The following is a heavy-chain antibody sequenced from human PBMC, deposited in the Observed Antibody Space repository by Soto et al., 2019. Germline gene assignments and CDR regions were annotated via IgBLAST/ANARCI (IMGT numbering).Heavy chain of an antibody. J-gene: IGHJ6*02. V-gene: IGHV5-51*01. D-gene: IGHD5-12*01. Sequence: GESLRISCKGSGYSFTSYWIGWVRQMPGKGLEWMGIIYPGDSDTRYSPSFQGQVTISADKSISTAYLQWSSLKASDTAMYYCARHRRRWLQFGYYYYGMDVWGQGTTVTVSS. CDR3: ARHRRRWLQFGYYYYGMDV. CDR1: GYSFTSYW. CDR2: IYPGDSDT.